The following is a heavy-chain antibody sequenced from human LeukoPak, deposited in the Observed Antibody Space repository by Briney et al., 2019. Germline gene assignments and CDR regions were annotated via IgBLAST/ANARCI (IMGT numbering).Heavy chain of an antibody. J-gene: IGHJ4*02. CDR2: IKQDGSEK. D-gene: IGHD2-2*01. CDR3: AKDFVVVPGLVNYFDY. CDR1: GFTFRSYW. V-gene: IGHV3-7*03. Sequence: PGGSLRLSCAASGFTFRSYWMSWVRQAPGKGLEWVANIKQDGSEKYYVDSVKGRFTISRDNSKNTLYLRMKSLRAEDTAVYYCAKDFVVVPGLVNYFDYWGQGTLVTVSS.